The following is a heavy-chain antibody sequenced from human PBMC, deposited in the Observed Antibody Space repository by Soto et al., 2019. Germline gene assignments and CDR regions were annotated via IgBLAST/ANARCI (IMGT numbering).Heavy chain of an antibody. Sequence: QVQLVQSGAEVKKPGSSVKVSCKASGGTFSSYAISWVRQAPGQGLEWMGGIIPIFGTANYAQKFQGRVTITADESTSTAYMELSSLRSEDTAVYYCASEGRWLQIYGMDVWGQGTTVTVSS. CDR3: ASEGRWLQIYGMDV. V-gene: IGHV1-69*01. D-gene: IGHD5-12*01. CDR2: IIPIFGTA. CDR1: GGTFSSYA. J-gene: IGHJ6*02.